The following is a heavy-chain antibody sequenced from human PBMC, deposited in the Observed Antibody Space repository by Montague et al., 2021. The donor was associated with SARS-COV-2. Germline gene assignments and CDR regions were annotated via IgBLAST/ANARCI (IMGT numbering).Heavy chain of an antibody. V-gene: IGHV2-70*01. D-gene: IGHD3-10*01. J-gene: IGHJ3*02. CDR1: GFLLSTSGMC. CDR2: XDWDDDK. Sequence: PALVKPTQTLTLTCTFSGFLLSTSGMCVSWIRQPPGKALEWLALXDWDDDKYYSTSLKTRLTISKDTSKNQVVLTMTNMDPVDTATYYCARISLPGSYDAFDIWGQGTMVTVSS. CDR3: ARISLPGSYDAFDI.